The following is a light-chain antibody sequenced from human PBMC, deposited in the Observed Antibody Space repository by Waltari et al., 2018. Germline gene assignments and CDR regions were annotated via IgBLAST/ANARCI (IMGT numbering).Light chain of an antibody. Sequence: QSALTQPPSASGSPGQSVTISCTGTSRYVCGIAYVSWYQLHPGKAPKLQIYEVAKRPSGVPDRFSGSKSANTASLTVSDLQPEDEADYYCSSYGGSNNVLFGGGTKLTVL. V-gene: IGLV2-8*01. CDR2: EVA. CDR3: SSYGGSNNVL. J-gene: IGLJ2*01. CDR1: SRYVCGIAY.